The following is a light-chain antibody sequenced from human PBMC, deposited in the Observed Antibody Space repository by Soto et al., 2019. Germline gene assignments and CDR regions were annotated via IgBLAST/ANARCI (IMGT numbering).Light chain of an antibody. Sequence: QSVLTQPPSASGNPGQRLTISCSGSTSNILRNYVYWYRQLPGTAPRLLISMNDQRPSGVPDRFSGSKSGTSASLAISGLRSEDEAHYYCASWDDSLSGYVFGTGTKVTVL. CDR3: ASWDDSLSGYV. J-gene: IGLJ1*01. CDR1: TSNILRNY. CDR2: MND. V-gene: IGLV1-47*01.